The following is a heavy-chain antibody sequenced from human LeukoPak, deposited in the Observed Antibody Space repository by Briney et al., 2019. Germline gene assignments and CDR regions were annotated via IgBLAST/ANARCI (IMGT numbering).Heavy chain of an antibody. V-gene: IGHV3-21*01. CDR1: GFTFSSYS. D-gene: IGHD2-2*01. J-gene: IGHJ4*02. CDR2: ISSSSSSI. CDR3: ARDVCGGTRCHVSGDY. Sequence: GRSLRLSWAASGFTFSSYSINLVRQAAGRLLGWVLSISSSSSSIYYADSVKGRFTTSRDKDKHSLYMQIKRLRAEDTAVYYCARDVCGGTRCHVSGDYWGQGTLVTVYS.